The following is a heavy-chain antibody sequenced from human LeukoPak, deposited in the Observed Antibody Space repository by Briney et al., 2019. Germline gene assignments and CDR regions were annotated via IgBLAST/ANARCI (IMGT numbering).Heavy chain of an antibody. J-gene: IGHJ4*02. V-gene: IGHV1-69*13. CDR2: IIPIFGTA. Sequence: ASVKVSCKASGGTFSSYAIGWVRQAPGQGLEWMGGIIPIFGTANYAQKFQGRVTITADESTSTAYMELSSLRSEDTAVYYCARVRVRDGYNRLPDYWGQGTLVTVSS. CDR3: ARVRVRDGYNRLPDY. CDR1: GGTFSSYA. D-gene: IGHD5-24*01.